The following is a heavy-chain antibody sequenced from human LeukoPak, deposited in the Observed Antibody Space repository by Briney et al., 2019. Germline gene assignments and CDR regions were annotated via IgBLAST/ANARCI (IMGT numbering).Heavy chain of an antibody. Sequence: ASVKVSCKASGYTFTSYGISWVRPAPGQGLEWMGWISAYNGNTNYAQKLQGRVTMTTDTSTSTAYMELRSLRSDDTAVYYCARYYDFWSGYYKYYFDYWGQGTLVTVSS. V-gene: IGHV1-18*01. D-gene: IGHD3-3*01. J-gene: IGHJ4*02. CDR2: ISAYNGNT. CDR3: ARYYDFWSGYYKYYFDY. CDR1: GYTFTSYG.